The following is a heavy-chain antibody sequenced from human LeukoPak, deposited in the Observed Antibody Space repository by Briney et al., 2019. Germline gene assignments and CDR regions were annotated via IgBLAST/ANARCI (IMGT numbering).Heavy chain of an antibody. Sequence: PSETLSLTCAVYGGSFSGYYWSWIRQPPGKGLEWIGEINHSGSTNYNPSLKSQVTISVDTSKNQFSLKLSPVTAADTAVYYCARGSYDYVWGSYRPTPGFDYWGQGTLVTVSS. D-gene: IGHD3-16*02. V-gene: IGHV4-34*01. J-gene: IGHJ4*02. CDR2: INHSGST. CDR1: GGSFSGYY. CDR3: ARGSYDYVWGSYRPTPGFDY.